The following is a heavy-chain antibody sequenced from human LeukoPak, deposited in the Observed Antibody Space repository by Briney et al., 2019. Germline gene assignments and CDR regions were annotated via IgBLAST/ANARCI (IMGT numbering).Heavy chain of an antibody. CDR3: AKDYKIYDSSGYPFDY. J-gene: IGHJ4*02. Sequence: GGSLRLSCAASGFTFSSYAMSWVRQAPGKGLEWVSGVTENGGSTYYADSVRGRFTISRDNSKNTLYLQMNSLRAEDTAVYYCAKDYKIYDSSGYPFDYWGQATLVTVSS. CDR2: VTENGGST. V-gene: IGHV3-23*01. CDR1: GFTFSSYA. D-gene: IGHD3-22*01.